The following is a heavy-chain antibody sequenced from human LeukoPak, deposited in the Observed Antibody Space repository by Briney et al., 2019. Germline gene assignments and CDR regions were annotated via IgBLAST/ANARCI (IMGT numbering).Heavy chain of an antibody. CDR2: ISDNGGST. D-gene: IGHD6-13*01. V-gene: IGHV3-23*01. Sequence: RGSLSLSCAASGFTFSTYAMSWVRQAPGKGLEWVSTISDNGGSTYYADSVKDRFTISRDNSKNTLYLQMNSLRAEDTAVYYCAKPPPDSSSWVFDYWGQGALVTVSS. CDR1: GFTFSTYA. J-gene: IGHJ4*02. CDR3: AKPPPDSSSWVFDY.